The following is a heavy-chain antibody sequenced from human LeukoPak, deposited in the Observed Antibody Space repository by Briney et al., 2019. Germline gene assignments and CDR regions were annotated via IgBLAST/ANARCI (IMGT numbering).Heavy chain of an antibody. V-gene: IGHV3-73*01. J-gene: IGHJ6*02. CDR3: YWRYCSSTSCLLYGMDV. CDR1: GFTFSGSA. D-gene: IGHD2-2*01. CDR2: IRSKANSYAT. Sequence: GGSLRLSCAASGFTFSGSAMHWVRQASGKGLEWVGRIRSKANSYATAYAASVKGRFTISRDDSKNTAYLQMNSLKTDDTAVYYCYWRYCSSTSCLLYGMDVWGQGTTVTVSS.